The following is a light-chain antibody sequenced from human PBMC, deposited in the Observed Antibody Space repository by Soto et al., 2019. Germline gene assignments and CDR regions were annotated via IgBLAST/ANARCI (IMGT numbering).Light chain of an antibody. CDR2: EVS. CDR3: SSYTISSTYV. CDR1: STDVGGYNY. Sequence: QSVLTQPASVSGSPGQSITISCTGTSTDVGGYNYVSWYQQHPGKAPKLIIYEVSDRPSGVSNRFSGSKSGNTASLTISGLQAEDEADYYCSSYTISSTYVFGTGTKVTVL. J-gene: IGLJ1*01. V-gene: IGLV2-14*01.